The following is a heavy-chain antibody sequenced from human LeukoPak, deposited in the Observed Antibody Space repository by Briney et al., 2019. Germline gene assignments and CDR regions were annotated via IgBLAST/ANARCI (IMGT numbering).Heavy chain of an antibody. Sequence: GGFLRLSCAASGFTFSDYYMTWIRQAPGKGLEWVSYISGSTSYTNYADSVKGRFTIARDNAENTLYLQMNTLRAEDTAVYYCAKDQEMTADLNHWGQGTLVTVSS. V-gene: IGHV3-11*03. CDR1: GFTFSDYY. CDR2: ISGSTSYT. J-gene: IGHJ5*02. D-gene: IGHD2-21*02. CDR3: AKDQEMTADLNH.